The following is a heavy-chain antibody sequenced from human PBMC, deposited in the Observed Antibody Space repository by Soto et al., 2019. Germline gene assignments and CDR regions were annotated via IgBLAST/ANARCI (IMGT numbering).Heavy chain of an antibody. V-gene: IGHV3-74*01. Sequence: LRLSCAASGFTFSNYWMHWVRQAPGKGLVWVSRINSDGRSTSYADSMKGRFTISRDNAKNTLYLQMNSLRAEDTAVYYCARAPGWFDPWGQGTLVTVSS. CDR3: ARAPGWFDP. CDR1: GFTFSNYW. CDR2: INSDGRST. J-gene: IGHJ5*02.